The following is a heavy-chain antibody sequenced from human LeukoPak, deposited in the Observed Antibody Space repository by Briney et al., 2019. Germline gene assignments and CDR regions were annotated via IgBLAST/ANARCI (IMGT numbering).Heavy chain of an antibody. CDR1: GFTFSSYE. J-gene: IGHJ4*02. CDR3: ARVSVLLWFGELDYFDY. V-gene: IGHV3-48*03. Sequence: GGSLRLSCAGSGFTFSSYEMNWVRQAPGKGLEWVSYISSSGSTRYYADSVKGRFTVSRDNAKNSLYLQMNSLRAEDTAVYYCARVSVLLWFGELDYFDYWGQGTLVTVSS. D-gene: IGHD3-10*01. CDR2: ISSSGSTR.